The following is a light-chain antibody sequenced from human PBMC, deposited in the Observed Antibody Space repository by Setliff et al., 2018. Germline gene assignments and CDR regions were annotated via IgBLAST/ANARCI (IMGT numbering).Light chain of an antibody. CDR2: DVS. Sequence: QSVLTQPRSVSGSPGQSVTISCTGTSSDVGGYNYVSWYQQHPGKAPKLMIYDVSKRPSGVPDRFSGSKSDNTASLTISGLQAEDEADYYCCSYAGSYTSLYVFGTGTKVTVL. J-gene: IGLJ1*01. CDR3: CSYAGSYTSLYV. CDR1: SSDVGGYNY. V-gene: IGLV2-11*01.